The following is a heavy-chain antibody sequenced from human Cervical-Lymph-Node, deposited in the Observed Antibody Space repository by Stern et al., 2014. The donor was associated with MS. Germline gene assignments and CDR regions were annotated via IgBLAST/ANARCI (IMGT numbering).Heavy chain of an antibody. CDR3: ATTFR. V-gene: IGHV1-69*01. Sequence: QMQLVQSGAEVKKPGSSVKVSCKASGGTFSSDVINWVRQAPGQGLDWMGGIIPKIGTTNYAQKFQDRVKITADESMTTAYMDLSSLRTEDTALYYCATTFRWGQGTLITVSS. CDR2: IIPKIGTT. CDR1: GGTFSSDV. D-gene: IGHD2-21*01. J-gene: IGHJ4*02.